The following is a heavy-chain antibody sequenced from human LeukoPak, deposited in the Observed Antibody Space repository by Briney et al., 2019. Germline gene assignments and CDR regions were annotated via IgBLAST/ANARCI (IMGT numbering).Heavy chain of an antibody. CDR2: IWYDGSNK. J-gene: IGHJ4*02. D-gene: IGHD3-22*01. Sequence: GRSLRLSCAASGFTFSSYGMHWVRQAPGKGLEWVAVIWYDGSNKYYADSVKGRFTISRDNSKNTLYLQMNSLRAEDTAVYYCAREHYDSGGYYYFDYWGQGTLVTVSS. V-gene: IGHV3-33*01. CDR1: GFTFSSYG. CDR3: AREHYDSGGYYYFDY.